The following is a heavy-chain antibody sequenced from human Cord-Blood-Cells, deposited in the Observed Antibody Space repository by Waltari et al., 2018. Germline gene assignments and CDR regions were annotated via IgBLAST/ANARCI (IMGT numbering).Heavy chain of an antibody. V-gene: IGHV3-15*01. CDR1: GFTFSNAW. J-gene: IGHJ5*02. CDR3: TTDPTDFWSGYYNWFDP. D-gene: IGHD3-3*01. CDR2: IKSKTDGGTT. Sequence: EVQLVESGGGLVKPGGSLRLSCAASGFTFSNAWMSWVRQAPGKGLEWVGRIKSKTDGGTTDDAAPVKGRFTISRDDSKNTLYLQMNSLKTEDTAVYYCTTDPTDFWSGYYNWFDPWGQGTLVTVSS.